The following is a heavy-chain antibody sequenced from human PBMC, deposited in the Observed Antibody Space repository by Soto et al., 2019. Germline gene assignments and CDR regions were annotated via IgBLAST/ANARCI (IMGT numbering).Heavy chain of an antibody. CDR2: IYPSDSDT. CDR3: VRLLYGSTLQHLDY. CDR1: GYIFTSYW. D-gene: IGHD6-13*01. V-gene: IGHV5-51*01. Sequence: GESLKISCQGSGYIFTSYWIGWVRQMPGKGLEWMGIIYPSDSDTIYSPSFQGQVTISADKSITTAYLEWSGLTASDTAMYYCVRLLYGSTLQHLDYWGQGTKVTVS. J-gene: IGHJ4*02.